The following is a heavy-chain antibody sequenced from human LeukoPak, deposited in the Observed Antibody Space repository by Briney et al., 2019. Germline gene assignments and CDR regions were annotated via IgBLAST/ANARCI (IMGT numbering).Heavy chain of an antibody. CDR2: FYYSGST. D-gene: IGHD6-13*01. J-gene: IGHJ6*03. V-gene: IGHV4-39*01. CDR1: GGSISSTSYY. Sequence: SETLSLTCIVSGGSISSTSYYWGWLRQPPGTGLEWIGSFYYSGSTYYNPSLKSRVTISVDSSKNQFSLKLSSVTAADTALYYCATLKAAAVYYYYMDVWGKGTTVTVSS. CDR3: ATLKAAAVYYYYMDV.